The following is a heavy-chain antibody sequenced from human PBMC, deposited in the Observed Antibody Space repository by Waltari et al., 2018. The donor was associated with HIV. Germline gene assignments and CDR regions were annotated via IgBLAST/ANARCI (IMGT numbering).Heavy chain of an antibody. CDR3: ARGWDYDFWSGLEGGKFDP. CDR2: TYFSSKLYI. Sequence: QVQLQQSGPGLVKPSQTLSLTCSFSGDSVSSNSAAWNWIRQSPRRGLEWLGRTYFSSKLYIYYAVSVKSRITINPDTSKNHFSLQLNSVTPEDTAVYFCARGWDYDFWSGLEGGKFDPWGLGTLVTVSS. J-gene: IGHJ5*02. V-gene: IGHV6-1*01. CDR1: GDSVSSNSAA. D-gene: IGHD3-3*01.